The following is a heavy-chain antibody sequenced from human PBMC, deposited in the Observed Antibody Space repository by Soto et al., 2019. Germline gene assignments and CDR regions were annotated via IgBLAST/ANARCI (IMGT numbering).Heavy chain of an antibody. CDR1: GGSFSGYY. V-gene: IGHV4-34*01. D-gene: IGHD3-16*02. CDR3: AKSYAFDI. Sequence: SETLSLTCAVYGGSFSGYYWSWIRQPPGKGLEWIGVINHSGSTNYNPSLKSRVTISVDTSKNQFSLKLSSVTAADTAVYYCAKSYAFDIWGQGTMVTVSS. J-gene: IGHJ3*02. CDR2: INHSGST.